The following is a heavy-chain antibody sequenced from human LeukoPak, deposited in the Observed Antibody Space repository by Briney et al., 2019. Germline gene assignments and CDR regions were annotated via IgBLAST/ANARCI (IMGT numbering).Heavy chain of an antibody. V-gene: IGHV2-70*11. Sequence: TLSLTCTVSGGSISSYHWSWIRQPPGQALEWLARIDWDDDKYYSTSLKTRLTISKDTSKNQVVLTITNMDPVDTATYYCARMSGRGYKITDYWGQGTLVTVSS. CDR2: IDWDDDK. CDR3: ARMSGRGYKITDY. CDR1: GGSISSYHW. J-gene: IGHJ4*02. D-gene: IGHD5-12*01.